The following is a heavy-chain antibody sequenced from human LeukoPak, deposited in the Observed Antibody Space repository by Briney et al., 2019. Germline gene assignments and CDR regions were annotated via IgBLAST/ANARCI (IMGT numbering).Heavy chain of an antibody. V-gene: IGHV3-30*18. CDR3: TKGWYSNYFSIEY. CDR1: GLTFNNYG. CDR2: ISNDGGKK. D-gene: IGHD4-11*01. J-gene: IGHJ4*02. Sequence: PGGSLRLSCVASGLTFNNYGMHWVRQAPGKGLEWVAVISNDGGKKYYAESVKGRFTISRDNSKNTLYLQMNSLRAEDTAVYYCTKGWYSNYFSIEYWGQGTLVTVSS.